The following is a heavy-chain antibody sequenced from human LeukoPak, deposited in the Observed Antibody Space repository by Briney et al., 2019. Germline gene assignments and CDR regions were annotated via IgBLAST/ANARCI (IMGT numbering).Heavy chain of an antibody. V-gene: IGHV1-18*04. D-gene: IGHD6-19*01. CDR1: GYTFTSYG. Sequence: GASVKVSCKASGYTFTSYGISWVRQAPGQGLEWMGWISAYNGNTNYAQKLQGRVTMTTDTSTSTAYMQLRSMRSDDTAVYYCARDQAVAGKRGVYTWFDPWGQGTLVTVSS. CDR3: ARDQAVAGKRGVYTWFDP. CDR2: ISAYNGNT. J-gene: IGHJ5*02.